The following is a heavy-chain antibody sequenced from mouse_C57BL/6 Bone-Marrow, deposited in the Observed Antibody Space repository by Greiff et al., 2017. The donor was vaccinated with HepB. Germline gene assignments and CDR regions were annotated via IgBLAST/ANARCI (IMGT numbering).Heavy chain of an antibody. D-gene: IGHD1-1*01. V-gene: IGHV1-42*01. Sequence: EVQLQESGPELVKPGASVKISCEASGYSFTGYYMNWVKQSPEKSLEWIGEINPSTGGTTYNQKFKAKATLTVDKSSSTAYMQLKSLTSEDSAVYYCARDSSYGYFDYWGQGTTLTVSS. J-gene: IGHJ2*01. CDR3: ARDSSYGYFDY. CDR1: GYSFTGYY. CDR2: INPSTGGT.